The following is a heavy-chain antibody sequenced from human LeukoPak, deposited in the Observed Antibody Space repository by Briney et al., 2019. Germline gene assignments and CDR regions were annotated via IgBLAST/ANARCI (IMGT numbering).Heavy chain of an antibody. D-gene: IGHD3-22*01. V-gene: IGHV4-59*08. Sequence: PSETLSLTRTVSGGSISSYYWSWIRQPPGKGLEWIGYIYYSGSTNYNPSLKSRVTISVDTSKNQFSLKLSSVTAADTAVYYCARRYYYDSSGYYYDGAYFDYWGQGTLVTVSS. CDR1: GGSISSYY. CDR3: ARRYYYDSSGYYYDGAYFDY. J-gene: IGHJ4*02. CDR2: IYYSGST.